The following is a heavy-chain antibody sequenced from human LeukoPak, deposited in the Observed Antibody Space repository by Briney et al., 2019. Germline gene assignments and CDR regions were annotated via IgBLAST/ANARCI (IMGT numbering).Heavy chain of an antibody. CDR2: IYYSGST. CDR1: GVSINSYY. D-gene: IGHD3-22*01. J-gene: IGHJ4*02. Sequence: SETLSLTCTVSGVSINSYYWSWIRQPPGKGLEWIGYIYYSGSTNYNPSLKSRVTISVDTSKNQFSLKLSSVTAADTAVYYCARVTGYMIEDYFDYWGQGTLGTVSA. V-gene: IGHV4-59*01. CDR3: ARVTGYMIEDYFDY.